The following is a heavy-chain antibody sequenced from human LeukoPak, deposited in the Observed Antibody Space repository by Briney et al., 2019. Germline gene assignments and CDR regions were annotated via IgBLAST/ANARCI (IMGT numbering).Heavy chain of an antibody. J-gene: IGHJ4*02. D-gene: IGHD6-19*01. CDR2: ISGSGGST. CDR1: GFTFSSYA. CDR3: AACLYSSGWYADY. V-gene: IGHV3-23*01. Sequence: GGSLRLSCAASGFTFSSYAMSWVRQAPGKGLEWVSAISGSGGSTYYADSVKGRFTISRDNSKNTLYLQMNSLRAEDTAVYYCAACLYSSGWYADYWGRGTLVTVSS.